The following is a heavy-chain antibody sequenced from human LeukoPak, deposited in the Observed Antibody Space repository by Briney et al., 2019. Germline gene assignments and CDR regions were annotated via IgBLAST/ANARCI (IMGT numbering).Heavy chain of an antibody. CDR2: IIPIFGTA. J-gene: IGHJ4*02. CDR1: GGTFSSYA. D-gene: IGHD2-21*01. Sequence: SVTLSCKASGGTFSSYAISWVRQAPGQGLEWVGGIIPIFGTANYAQKFQGRVTITADESTSTAYMELSSLSSEDTAVYYCARSACGGDCYFLIIDYWGQGTLVTVSS. V-gene: IGHV1-69*13. CDR3: ARSACGGDCYFLIIDY.